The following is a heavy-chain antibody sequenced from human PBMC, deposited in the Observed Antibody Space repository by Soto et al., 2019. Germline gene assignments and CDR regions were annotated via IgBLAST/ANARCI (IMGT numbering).Heavy chain of an antibody. V-gene: IGHV5-10-1*01. D-gene: IGHD3-22*01. J-gene: IGHJ6*02. CDR2: IDPSDSYT. CDR1: GYSFTSYW. CDR3: ARHIGDSSGHYYLGGPYYYYGMDV. Sequence: PGESLKISCKGSGYSFTSYWISWVRQMPGKGLEWMGRIDPSDSYTNYSPSFQGHVTISADKSISTAYLQWSSLKASDTATYYCARHIGDSSGHYYLGGPYYYYGMDVWGQGTTVTVSS.